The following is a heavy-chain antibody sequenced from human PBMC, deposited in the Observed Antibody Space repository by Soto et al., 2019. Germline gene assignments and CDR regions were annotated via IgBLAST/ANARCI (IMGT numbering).Heavy chain of an antibody. J-gene: IGHJ3*02. Sequence: ASVKSSCKASGYTFTSYYMHWVRQAPGQGLEWMGIINPIGGSTSYAQKFQGRVTMTRDTSTSTVYMELSSLRSEDTAVYYCARSIIAAPESRDAFDIWGQGTMVTVSS. CDR3: ARSIIAAPESRDAFDI. V-gene: IGHV1-46*01. CDR1: GYTFTSYY. D-gene: IGHD6-13*01. CDR2: INPIGGST.